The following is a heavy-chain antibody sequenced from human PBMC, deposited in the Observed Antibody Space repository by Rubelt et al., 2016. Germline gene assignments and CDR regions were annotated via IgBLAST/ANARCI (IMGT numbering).Heavy chain of an antibody. J-gene: IGHJ4*02. CDR1: GYTFTSYG. D-gene: IGHD5-24*01. CDR3: ARERDDYGDY. Sequence: QVQLVQSGAEVKKPGASVKVSCKASGYTFTSYGISWVRQAPGQGLEWMGWISAYNGNTNYAQKLQGRLTMATDTSTSTAYMERRSLRSDASAVYDCARERDDYGDYWGQGTLVTVSS. V-gene: IGHV1-18*01. CDR2: ISAYNGNT.